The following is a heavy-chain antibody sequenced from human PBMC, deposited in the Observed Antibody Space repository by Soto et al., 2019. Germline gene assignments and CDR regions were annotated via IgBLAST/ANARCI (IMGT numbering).Heavy chain of an antibody. J-gene: IGHJ4*02. V-gene: IGHV1-69*02. D-gene: IGHD2-15*01. CDR2: IIPILGIA. CDR1: GGTFSSYT. CDR3: AMGYCSGGSCYSGY. Sequence: GASVKVSCKASGGTFSSYTISWVRQAPGQGPEWMGRIIPILGIANYAQKFQGRVTITADKSTSTAYMELSSLRSEDTAVYYCAMGYCSGGSCYSGYWGQGTLVTVSS.